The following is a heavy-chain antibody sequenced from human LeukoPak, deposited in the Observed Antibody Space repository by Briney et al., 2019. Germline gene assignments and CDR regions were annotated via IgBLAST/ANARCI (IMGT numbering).Heavy chain of an antibody. V-gene: IGHV3-23*01. Sequence: GGSLRLSCAASGFTFSSCTMNWVRQAPGKGLEWVSAISGSGDITYYADSVKGRFTISRDNSKNTLYLQVNSLRAEDTAVYYCARDGANRGIYFDYWGQGTLVTVSS. CDR3: ARDGANRGIYFDY. D-gene: IGHD7-27*01. CDR1: GFTFSSCT. CDR2: ISGSGDIT. J-gene: IGHJ4*02.